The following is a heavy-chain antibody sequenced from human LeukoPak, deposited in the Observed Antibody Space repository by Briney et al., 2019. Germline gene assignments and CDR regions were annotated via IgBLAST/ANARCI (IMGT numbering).Heavy chain of an antibody. CDR2: ISGRGSTT. CDR3: AKDPDVEMATNGY. V-gene: IGHV3-23*01. Sequence: GGSLRLSCAASKFTFTNYAMSWVRQAPGKGLEWVSSISGRGSTTYYADSVKGRFTIARDNSKNTLYLQMNSLRAEDTAVYYCAKDPDVEMATNGYWGQGTLVTVSS. J-gene: IGHJ4*02. CDR1: KFTFTNYA. D-gene: IGHD5-24*01.